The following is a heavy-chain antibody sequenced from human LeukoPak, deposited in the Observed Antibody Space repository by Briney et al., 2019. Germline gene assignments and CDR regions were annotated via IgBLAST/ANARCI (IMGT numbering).Heavy chain of an antibody. J-gene: IGHJ4*02. V-gene: IGHV3-23*01. CDR1: GFTFSSYA. D-gene: IGHD2-8*02. CDR3: AKERGVAKPFDY. Sequence: GGSLRLPRAASGFTFSSYAMSWVRQAPGKGLEWVSAISDNGERTYYADSVKGRFAISRDNSKSTLYLQMNSLRAEDTAIYYCAKERGVAKPFDYWGQGTLVTVSS. CDR2: ISDNGERT.